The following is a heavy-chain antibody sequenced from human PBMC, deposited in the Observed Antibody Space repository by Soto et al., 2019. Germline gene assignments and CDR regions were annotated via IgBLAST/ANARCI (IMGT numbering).Heavy chain of an antibody. D-gene: IGHD2-21*01. CDR3: ARAGTGIADYGY. CDR1: GGSFSTYG. CDR2: IIPNCGTT. Sequence: ASVKVSCKASGGSFSTYGINWVRLAPGQGLEWMGRIIPNCGTTNYAQKFQGRVTMTRDTSTSTVYMELNSLRAEDTAVYYCARAGTGIADYGYWGQGTLVTVSS. J-gene: IGHJ4*02. V-gene: IGHV1-46*01.